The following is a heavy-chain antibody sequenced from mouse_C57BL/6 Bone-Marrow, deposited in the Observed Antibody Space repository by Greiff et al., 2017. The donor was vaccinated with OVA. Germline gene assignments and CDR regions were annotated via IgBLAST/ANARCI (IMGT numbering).Heavy chain of an antibody. J-gene: IGHJ3*01. D-gene: IGHD2-1*01. V-gene: IGHV5-6*01. CDR2: ISSGGSYT. CDR1: GFTFSSYG. CDR3: ARHMGYGIIFAY. Sequence: EVQVVESGGDLVKPGGSLKLSCAASGFTFSSYGMSWVRQTPDKRLEWVATISSGGSYTYYPDSVKGRFTISRDNAKNTLYLQMSSLKSEDTAMYYCARHMGYGIIFAYWGQGTLVTVSA.